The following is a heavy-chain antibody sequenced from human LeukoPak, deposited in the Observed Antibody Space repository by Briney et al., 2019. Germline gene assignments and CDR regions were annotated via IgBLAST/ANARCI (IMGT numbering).Heavy chain of an antibody. CDR3: ARAAHRSRWGFDY. V-gene: IGHV5-51*01. Sequence: GESLKISCKGSGYTFTSYWIGWVRQMPGKGLEWMGIIYPGDSDTRYSPSFQGQVTITADKSINTAYLQWSSLKASDTAMYYCARAAHRSRWGFDYWGQGTLVTVSS. CDR1: GYTFTSYW. CDR2: IYPGDSDT. D-gene: IGHD5-24*01. J-gene: IGHJ4*02.